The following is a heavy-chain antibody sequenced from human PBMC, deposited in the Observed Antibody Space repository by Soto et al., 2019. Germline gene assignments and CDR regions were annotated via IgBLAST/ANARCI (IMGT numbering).Heavy chain of an antibody. CDR3: ARGRSYYDSSGYYGSLRY. V-gene: IGHV3-48*03. J-gene: IGHJ4*02. CDR1: GFTFSGYE. D-gene: IGHD3-22*01. Sequence: PGGSLRLSCAASGFTFSGYEMNWVRQAPGKGLEWVSYISSSGSTIYYADSVKGRFTISRDNAKNSLYLQMNSLRAEDTAVYYCARGRSYYDSSGYYGSLRYWGQGTLVTVSS. CDR2: ISSSGSTI.